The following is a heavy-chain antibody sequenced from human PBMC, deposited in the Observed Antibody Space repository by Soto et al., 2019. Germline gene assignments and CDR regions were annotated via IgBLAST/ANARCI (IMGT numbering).Heavy chain of an antibody. CDR2: ISTGGGNT. Sequence: EVLLLESGGALVQPGGSLRLSCAASGFTFSSFAMSWVRQGPEKGLEWVSGISTGGGNTYYADSVKGRFTISRDNSKNTLYLQMNSLRAEDTATYYCARDVIKAFDYWGQGTLVTVSS. CDR1: GFTFSSFA. CDR3: ARDVIKAFDY. J-gene: IGHJ4*02. V-gene: IGHV3-23*01.